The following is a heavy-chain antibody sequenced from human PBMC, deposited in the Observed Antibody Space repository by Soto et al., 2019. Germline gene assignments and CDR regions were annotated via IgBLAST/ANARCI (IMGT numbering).Heavy chain of an antibody. J-gene: IGHJ4*02. CDR1: GFTFSRFG. Sequence: QVQLVESGGGVVQPGRSLRLSCAASGFTFSRFGMHWVRQAPGKGLEWVAVVSFDGSDKYYADSVKGRFTISRDNSKNTLYLQMNNLRAEDTAVYYCAKSDMTTVTNWVDYWGQGTLVTVSS. CDR3: AKSDMTTVTNWVDY. V-gene: IGHV3-30*18. CDR2: VSFDGSDK. D-gene: IGHD4-17*01.